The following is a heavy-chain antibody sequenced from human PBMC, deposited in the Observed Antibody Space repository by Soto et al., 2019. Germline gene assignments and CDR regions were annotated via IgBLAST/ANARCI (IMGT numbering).Heavy chain of an antibody. V-gene: IGHV3-30*18. CDR3: AKDIYDGLFQH. J-gene: IGHJ1*01. CDR1: GFTFSSYG. CDR2: ISYDGSNK. D-gene: IGHD3-22*01. Sequence: QVQLVESGGCVVQPGRSLRLSCAASGFTFSSYGMHWVRQAPGKGLEWVAVISYDGSNKYYADSVKGRFTISRDNSKNTLYLQMNSLRAEDTAVYYCAKDIYDGLFQHWGQGTLVTVSS.